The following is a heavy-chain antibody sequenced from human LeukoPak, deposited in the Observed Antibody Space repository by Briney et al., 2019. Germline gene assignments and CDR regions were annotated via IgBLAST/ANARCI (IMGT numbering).Heavy chain of an antibody. CDR1: GFTFSSYS. J-gene: IGHJ4*02. V-gene: IGHV3-23*01. D-gene: IGHD3-22*01. CDR3: AKDTPVTVVITTPEYDY. Sequence: GGSLRLSCAASGFTFSSYSMSWVRQAPGKGLEWVSAISGSGGSTYYADSVKGRFTISRDNSKNTLYLQMNSLRAEDTAVYYCAKDTPVTVVITTPEYDYWGQGTLVTVSS. CDR2: ISGSGGST.